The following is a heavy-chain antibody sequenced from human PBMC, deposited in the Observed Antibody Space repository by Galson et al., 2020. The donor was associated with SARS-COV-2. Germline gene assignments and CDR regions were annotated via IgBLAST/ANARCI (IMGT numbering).Heavy chain of an antibody. Sequence: ETSETLSLTCSVSGGSISSGTYYWAWIRQLPGKGLEWIGYIYYSGTTYYNPSLKSRVTVSVETSKNQYSLNLSSVTAADTAVYYCARVHGLGYNYYFDYWGQGTLVTVSS. J-gene: IGHJ4*02. CDR2: IYYSGTT. CDR3: ARVHGLGYNYYFDY. CDR1: GGSISSGTYY. V-gene: IGHV4-31*03. D-gene: IGHD5-12*01.